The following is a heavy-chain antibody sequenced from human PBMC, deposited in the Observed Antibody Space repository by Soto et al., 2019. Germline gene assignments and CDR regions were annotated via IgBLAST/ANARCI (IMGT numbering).Heavy chain of an antibody. J-gene: IGHJ6*02. V-gene: IGHV1-46*01. CDR1: GYTFTSYY. D-gene: IGHD3-3*01. CDR2: INPSGGST. Sequence: ASVKVSCKASGYTFTSYYMHWVRQAPGQGLEWMGIINPSGGSTSYAQKFQGRVTMTRDTSTSTVYMELSSLRSEDTAVYYCARDGNDFWSGQIPSDYYYGMDVWGQGTTVTV. CDR3: ARDGNDFWSGQIPSDYYYGMDV.